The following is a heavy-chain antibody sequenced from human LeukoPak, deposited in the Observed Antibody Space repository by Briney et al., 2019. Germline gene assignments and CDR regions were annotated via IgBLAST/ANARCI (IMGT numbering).Heavy chain of an antibody. CDR3: ARGRSIVVVPAAYFYY. D-gene: IGHD2-2*01. J-gene: IGHJ4*02. CDR1: VGSISSGGYY. CDR2: IYYSGST. V-gene: IGHV4-31*03. Sequence: PSQTLSLTCTVSVGSISSGGYYWSWIRQHPGKGLEWIGYIYYSGSTYYHPSLKSRVTISVDTSKNQCSLKLSSVTAADTAVYYCARGRSIVVVPAAYFYYWGQGTLVTVSS.